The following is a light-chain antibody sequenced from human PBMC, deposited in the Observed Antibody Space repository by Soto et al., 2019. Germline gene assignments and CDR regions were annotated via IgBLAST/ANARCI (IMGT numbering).Light chain of an antibody. V-gene: IGLV2-14*01. CDR3: SSYTSSSTWV. CDR1: SSDVGGYNY. Sequence: QSVLTQPASVSGSPGQSITISCTGTSSDVGGYNYVSWYQQFPGKAPKVVIYEVSNRPSGVSDRFSGSKSGNTASLAISGLQAEDEADYYCSSYTSSSTWVFGGGTKL. J-gene: IGLJ3*02. CDR2: EVS.